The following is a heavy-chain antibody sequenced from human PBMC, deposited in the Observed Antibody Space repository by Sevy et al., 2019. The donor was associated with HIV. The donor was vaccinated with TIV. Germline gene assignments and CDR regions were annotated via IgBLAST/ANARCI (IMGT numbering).Heavy chain of an antibody. CDR1: GFTFSSYD. CDR2: ISGSGGST. D-gene: IGHD3-10*01. Sequence: GGSLRLSCAASGFTFSSYDMSWVRQAPGKGLEWVSAISGSGGSTYYADSVKGRFTISRDNSKNTLYLQMNSLRAEDTAVYYCANDGSGSYYNSYYYYMDVWGKGTTVTVSS. V-gene: IGHV3-23*01. CDR3: ANDGSGSYYNSYYYYMDV. J-gene: IGHJ6*03.